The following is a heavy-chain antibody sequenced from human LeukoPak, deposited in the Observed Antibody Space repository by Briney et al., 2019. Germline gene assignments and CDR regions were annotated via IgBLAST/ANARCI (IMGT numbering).Heavy chain of an antibody. CDR1: GFTFSGSA. CDR3: TKRATDDSSGYYST. J-gene: IGHJ5*02. Sequence: GGSLRLPCAASGFTFSGSAMHWVRQASGKGLEWAGRIRSKANNYATAYAASVKGRFTISRDDSKNTAYLQMNSLKTEDTAMYYCTKRATDDSSGYYSTWGQETLVTVSS. D-gene: IGHD3-22*01. CDR2: IRSKANNYAT. V-gene: IGHV3-73*01.